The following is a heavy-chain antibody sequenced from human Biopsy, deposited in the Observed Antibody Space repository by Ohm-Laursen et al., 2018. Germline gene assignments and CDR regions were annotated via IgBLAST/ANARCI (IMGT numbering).Heavy chain of an antibody. Sequence: SDTLSLTCTVSGGSISNNNYYWGWIRQPPGKGLEWIGSIFYHGSTQYKPSLKSRVNISVDTSKNQFSLKLNFLTAADTAVYYCARDYNTSGYYYVSWGQGTLVTVSS. J-gene: IGHJ5*02. CDR1: GGSISNNNYY. V-gene: IGHV4-39*01. CDR2: IFYHGST. CDR3: ARDYNTSGYYYVS. D-gene: IGHD3-22*01.